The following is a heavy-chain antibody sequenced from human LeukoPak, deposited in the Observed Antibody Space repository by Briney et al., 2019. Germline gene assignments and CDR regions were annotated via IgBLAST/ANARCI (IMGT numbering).Heavy chain of an antibody. CDR1: GLTFNNVA. Sequence: PGGSLRLSCAGSGLTFNNVAMSWFRQAPGKGFEWVSDINASGGNTYYTESVKGRFTVSRYNSKNTLYLEMNNLRGGDTAVYYCARDTKVGARYFFDFWGQGARVTVSS. CDR3: ARDTKVGARYFFDF. D-gene: IGHD3-9*01. CDR2: INASGGNT. V-gene: IGHV3-23*01. J-gene: IGHJ4*02.